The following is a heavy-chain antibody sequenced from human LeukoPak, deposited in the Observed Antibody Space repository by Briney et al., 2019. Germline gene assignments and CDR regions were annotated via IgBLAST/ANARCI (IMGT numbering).Heavy chain of an antibody. V-gene: IGHV1-69*05. Sequence: ASVKVSCKASGGTFSSYAISWMRQAPGQGLEWMGGIIPIFGTANYAQKFQGRVTITTDESTSTAYMELSSLRSEDTAVYYCARDPLSVGATDRGQGTLVTVSS. J-gene: IGHJ4*02. CDR1: GGTFSSYA. D-gene: IGHD1-26*01. CDR2: IIPIFGTA. CDR3: ARDPLSVGATD.